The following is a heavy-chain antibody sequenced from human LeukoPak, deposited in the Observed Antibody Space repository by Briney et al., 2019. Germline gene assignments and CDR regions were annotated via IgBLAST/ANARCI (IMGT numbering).Heavy chain of an antibody. D-gene: IGHD6-19*01. Sequence: AGSLRLSCAASGFTFTDYAMGWVRQAPGQGLEWASTISASGSTTYYADSVRGRFTISRDNSKNTLSLQMSSLRAEDTAVYYCAKARTPYNSGFDYWGQGTLVAVSS. J-gene: IGHJ4*02. CDR1: GFTFTDYA. CDR2: ISASGSTT. CDR3: AKARTPYNSGFDY. V-gene: IGHV3-23*01.